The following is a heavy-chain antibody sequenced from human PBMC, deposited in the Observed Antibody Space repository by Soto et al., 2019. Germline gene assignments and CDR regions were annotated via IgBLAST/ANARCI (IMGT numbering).Heavy chain of an antibody. V-gene: IGHV4-61*01. CDR2: LYYSGRI. CDR1: GGSVSSGNYC. D-gene: IGHD3-22*01. J-gene: IGHJ4*02. Sequence: SETLSLTCTVSGGSVSSGNYCWSWIRQPPGKGLQWIGYLYYSGRINYNPSLRSRVTISADTSKNQFSLKMSSVTAADTAVYYCARDPGYDSSGYFVDYWGQGALVTGCS. CDR3: ARDPGYDSSGYFVDY.